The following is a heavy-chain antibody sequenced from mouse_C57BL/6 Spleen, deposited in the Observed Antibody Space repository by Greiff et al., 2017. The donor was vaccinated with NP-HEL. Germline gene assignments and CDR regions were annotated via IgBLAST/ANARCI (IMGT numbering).Heavy chain of an antibody. CDR1: GYTFTSYW. V-gene: IGHV1-64*01. CDR3: VCYSERDYDYEFAY. Sequence: QVQLQQPGAELVKPGASVKLSCKASGYTFTSYWMHWVKQRPGQGLEWIGMIHPNSGSTNYNEKFKSKATLTVDKSSSTAYMQLSSLTSEDSAVYYCVCYSERDYDYEFAYWGQGTLVTVSA. D-gene: IGHD2-4*01. CDR2: IHPNSGST. J-gene: IGHJ3*01.